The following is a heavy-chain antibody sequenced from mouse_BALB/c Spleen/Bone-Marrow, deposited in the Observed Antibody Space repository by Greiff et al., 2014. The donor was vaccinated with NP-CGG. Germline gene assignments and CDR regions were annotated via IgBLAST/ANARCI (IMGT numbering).Heavy chain of an antibody. CDR1: GFNIKDTY. Sequence: DVHLVESGAELVKPGASVKLSCAASGFNIKDTYMHWVKQRPEQGLEWIGRIDPANGNTKYDPKFQGKATITADTSSNTAYLQLSSLTSEDTAVYYRARWEYYAMDYWGQGTSVTVSS. D-gene: IGHD4-1*01. CDR2: IDPANGNT. V-gene: IGHV14-3*02. J-gene: IGHJ4*01. CDR3: ARWEYYAMDY.